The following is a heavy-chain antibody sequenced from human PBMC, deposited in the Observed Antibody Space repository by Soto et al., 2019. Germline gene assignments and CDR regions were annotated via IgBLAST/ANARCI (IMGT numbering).Heavy chain of an antibody. D-gene: IGHD3-10*01. Sequence: EVQLVESGGGLVQPGGPLRLSCAASGFTFSLYSMSWVRQAPGKGLGWVSYISRSSTGIHYADSVKGRFTISRDDATNSMHLQMNSLRDGDTAVYYCARAVTWGLDVWGQGTTVSISS. CDR2: ISRSSTGI. CDR1: GFTFSLYS. J-gene: IGHJ6*02. V-gene: IGHV3-48*02. CDR3: ARAVTWGLDV.